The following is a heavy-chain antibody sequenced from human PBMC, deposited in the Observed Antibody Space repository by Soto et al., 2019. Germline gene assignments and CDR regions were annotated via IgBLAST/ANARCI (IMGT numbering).Heavy chain of an antibody. CDR1: GGTFSSYA. V-gene: IGHV1-69*01. D-gene: IGHD6-13*01. Sequence: QVQLVQSGAEVKKPGSSVKVSCKASGGTFSSYAISWLRQAPGQGLEWMGGIIPIFGTANYAQKFQGRVTITADESTSTAYMELSSLRSEDTAVYYCAREGIAAAGTMVYYYYGMDVWGQGTTVTVSS. CDR2: IIPIFGTA. CDR3: AREGIAAAGTMVYYYYGMDV. J-gene: IGHJ6*02.